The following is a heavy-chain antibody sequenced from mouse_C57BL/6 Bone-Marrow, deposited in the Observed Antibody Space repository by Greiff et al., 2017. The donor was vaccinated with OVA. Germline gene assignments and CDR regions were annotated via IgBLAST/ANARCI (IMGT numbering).Heavy chain of an antibody. CDR1: GYTFTSYD. CDR2: IYPRDGST. Sequence: VQLQQSGPELVKPGASVKLSCKASGYTFTSYDINWVKQRPGQGLEWIGWIYPRDGSTKYNEKFKGKATLTVDTSSSTAYMELHSLTSEDSAVYFCARGCDYYGSTLYYFDYWGQGTTLTVSS. CDR3: ARGCDYYGSTLYYFDY. D-gene: IGHD1-1*01. J-gene: IGHJ2*01. V-gene: IGHV1-85*01.